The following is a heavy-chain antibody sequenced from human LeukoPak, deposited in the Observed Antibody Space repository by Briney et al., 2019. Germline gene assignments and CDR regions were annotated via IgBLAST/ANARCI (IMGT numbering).Heavy chain of an antibody. CDR1: GFNFNIYS. Sequence: GGSLRLPCAASGFNFNIYSMNWVRQAPGKGLEWVSSITNTASYIYYADSVKGRYTISRDNAKNSLYLQMNSLRAEDTAVYYCARRYCSTTNCYASDSWGQGTLVTVSS. CDR2: ITNTASYI. D-gene: IGHD2-2*01. J-gene: IGHJ4*02. V-gene: IGHV3-21*01. CDR3: ARRYCSTTNCYASDS.